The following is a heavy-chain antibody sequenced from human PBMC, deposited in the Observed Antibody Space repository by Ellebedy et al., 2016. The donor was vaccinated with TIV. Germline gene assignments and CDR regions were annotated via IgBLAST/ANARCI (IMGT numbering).Heavy chain of an antibody. V-gene: IGHV3-23*01. J-gene: IGHJ6*02. D-gene: IGHD6-13*01. CDR2: ISGSGGST. CDR3: AKDLKRRGSSSWEFYYYYYGMDV. CDR1: GFTFSSYA. Sequence: GESLKISXAASGFTFSSYAMSWVRQAPGKGLEWVSAISGSGGSTYYADSVKGRFTISRDNSKNTLYLQMNSLRAEDTAVYYCAKDLKRRGSSSWEFYYYYYGMDVWGQGTTVTVSS.